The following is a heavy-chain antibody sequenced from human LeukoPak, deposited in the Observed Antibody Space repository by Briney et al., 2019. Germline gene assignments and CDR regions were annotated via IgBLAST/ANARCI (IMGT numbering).Heavy chain of an antibody. V-gene: IGHV4-59*01. CDR1: GGSISSYY. CDR2: IYYSGST. D-gene: IGHD3-22*01. CDR3: ARGLNYYDSSGYYNWFDP. J-gene: IGHJ5*02. Sequence: PSETLSLTCTVSGGSISSYYWSWIRQPPGKGLEWIGYIYYSGSTNYNPSLKSRVTISVDTSKNQFSLKLSSVTAADTAVYYCARGLNYYDSSGYYNWFDPWGQGTLLTVSS.